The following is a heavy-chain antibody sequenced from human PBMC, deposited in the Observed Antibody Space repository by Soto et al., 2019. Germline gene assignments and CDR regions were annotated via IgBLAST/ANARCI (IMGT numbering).Heavy chain of an antibody. CDR2: ISSSSGYI. J-gene: IGHJ4*02. CDR3: ARDAAVAATPH. CDR1: GFTFSDYS. D-gene: IGHD2-15*01. Sequence: GGSLRLSCAASGFTFSDYSMNWVRQAPGKGLEWVSSISSSSGYIYYADSVKGRFTISRDNAKNSLYLQMNSLTAEDTAVYYCARDAAVAATPHWGQGTLVTVSS. V-gene: IGHV3-21*06.